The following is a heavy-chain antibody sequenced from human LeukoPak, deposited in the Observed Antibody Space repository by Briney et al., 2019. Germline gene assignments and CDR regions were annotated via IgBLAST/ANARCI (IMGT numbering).Heavy chain of an antibody. V-gene: IGHV4-59*01. CDR3: ARDGPMTTDAFDI. CDR2: IYYSGST. D-gene: IGHD4-17*01. Sequence: LETLSLTCTVSGGSISSYYWSWIRQPPGKGLEWIGYIYYSGSTNYNPSLKSRVTISVDTSKNQFSLKLSSVTAADTAVYYCARDGPMTTDAFDIWGQGTMVTVSS. CDR1: GGSISSYY. J-gene: IGHJ3*02.